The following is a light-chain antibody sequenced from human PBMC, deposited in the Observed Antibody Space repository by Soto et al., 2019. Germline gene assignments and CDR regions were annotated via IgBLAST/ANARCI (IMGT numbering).Light chain of an antibody. V-gene: IGLV2-14*03. CDR3: SSYSSSITHVV. CDR1: SSDVGDFNY. CDR2: DVT. J-gene: IGLJ2*01. Sequence: QSVLTQPASVSGSPGRSVTISCTGSSSDVGDFNYVSWYQHLPGRAPKLIIYDVTNRPSGISYRFSASKSSSTASLTISGLQAEDEADYYCSSYSSSITHVVFGGGTKLTVL.